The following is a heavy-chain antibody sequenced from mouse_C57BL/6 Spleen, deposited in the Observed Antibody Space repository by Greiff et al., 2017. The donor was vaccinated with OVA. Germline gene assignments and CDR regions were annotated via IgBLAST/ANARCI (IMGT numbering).Heavy chain of an antibody. J-gene: IGHJ3*01. Sequence: VQLQESGAELVKPGASVKISCKASGYAFSSYWMNWVKQRPGKGLEWIGQIYPGDGDTNYNGKFKGKATLTADKSSSTAYMQLSSLTSEDSAVXFCARGESGYYWFAYWGQGTLVTVSA. CDR1: GYAFSSYW. CDR3: ARGESGYYWFAY. CDR2: IYPGDGDT. D-gene: IGHD2-3*01. V-gene: IGHV1-80*01.